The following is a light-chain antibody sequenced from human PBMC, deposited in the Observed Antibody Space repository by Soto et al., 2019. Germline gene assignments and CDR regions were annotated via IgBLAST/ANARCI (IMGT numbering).Light chain of an antibody. V-gene: IGKV3-15*01. Sequence: EIVMTQSPATLSVSPGERATLSCRASQSVRSDLAWYQQKPGQAPRLLIYGASTRATGIPARFSGRGSGTDFTLTISSLEPEDFAVYFCQQYINWPRYTFGQGTKLEIK. CDR1: QSVRSD. CDR2: GAS. J-gene: IGKJ2*01. CDR3: QQYINWPRYT.